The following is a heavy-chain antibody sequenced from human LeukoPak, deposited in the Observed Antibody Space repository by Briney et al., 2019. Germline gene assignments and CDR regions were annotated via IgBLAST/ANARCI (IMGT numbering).Heavy chain of an antibody. CDR3: ASGYNYGYPFDS. Sequence: SETLSLTCAVSRYSISSGYYWGWIRQPPGKGLEWIGSIYESGSTYYNPALKMRVTISVDTSKNQFSLKMSSVTAADTAVYYCASGYNYGYPFDSWGQGTLVTVSS. D-gene: IGHD5-18*01. J-gene: IGHJ4*02. CDR1: RYSISSGYY. CDR2: IYESGST. V-gene: IGHV4-38-2*01.